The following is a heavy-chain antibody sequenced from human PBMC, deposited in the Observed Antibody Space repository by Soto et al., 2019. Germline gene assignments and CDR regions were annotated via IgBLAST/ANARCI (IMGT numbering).Heavy chain of an antibody. D-gene: IGHD6-6*01. Sequence: QLQLQESGPGLVKPSETLSITCAVSGGSVSSGGNYWGWIRQSPGKGLEWIGSVHDTGTTHYNPSLTSRVTISVDTSKNQFSLNVNSVTAADTAVYYCARGLSSPSAAGVWGQGTLVTVYS. CDR3: ARGLSSPSAAGV. CDR1: GGSVSSGGNY. J-gene: IGHJ4*02. CDR2: VHDTGTT. V-gene: IGHV4-39*01.